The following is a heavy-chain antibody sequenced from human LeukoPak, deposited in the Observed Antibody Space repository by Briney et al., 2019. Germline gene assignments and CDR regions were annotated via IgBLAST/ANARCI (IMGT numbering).Heavy chain of an antibody. Sequence: GGSLRLSCAASGFTFSSYSMNWVRQAPGKGLEWVSSISSSSSYIYYADSVKGRFTISRDNAKNSLYLQMNSLRAEDTAVYYCAKDFSQYYYDSSGYGPSFDYWGQGTLVTVSS. J-gene: IGHJ4*02. V-gene: IGHV3-21*04. CDR3: AKDFSQYYYDSSGYGPSFDY. CDR2: ISSSSSYI. D-gene: IGHD3-22*01. CDR1: GFTFSSYS.